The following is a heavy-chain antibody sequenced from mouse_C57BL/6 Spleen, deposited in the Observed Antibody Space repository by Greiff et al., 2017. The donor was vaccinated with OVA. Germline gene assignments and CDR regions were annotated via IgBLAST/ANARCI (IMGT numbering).Heavy chain of an antibody. V-gene: IGHV1-63*01. CDR2: IYPGGGYT. CDR3: ARSSSCAMDY. CDR1: GYTFTNYW. Sequence: QVQLKESGAELVRPGTSVKMSCKASGYTFTNYWIGWAKQRPGHGLEWIGDIYPGGGYTNYNEKFKGKATLTADKSSSTAYMQFSSLTSEDSAIYYCARSSSCAMDYWGQGTSVTVSS. J-gene: IGHJ4*01. D-gene: IGHD1-1*01.